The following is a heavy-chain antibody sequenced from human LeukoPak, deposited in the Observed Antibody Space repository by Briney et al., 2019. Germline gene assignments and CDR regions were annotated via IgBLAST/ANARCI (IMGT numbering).Heavy chain of an antibody. CDR1: GFTFHNYT. CDR3: ARDHVYGGADY. CDR2: ASGDGITT. V-gene: IGHV3-43*02. D-gene: IGHD5/OR15-5a*01. J-gene: IGHJ4*02. Sequence: GGSLRLSCAASGFTFHNYTIHWVRQAPGKGLEWVSLASGDGITTYFADSVKGRFTISRDNSKSSLFLQMNSLRTEDTALYYCARDHVYGGADYWGQGTLVTVSS.